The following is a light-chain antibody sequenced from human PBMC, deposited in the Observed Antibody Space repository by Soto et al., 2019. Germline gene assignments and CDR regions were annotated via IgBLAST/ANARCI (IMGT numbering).Light chain of an antibody. CDR1: QTVRTY. Sequence: DIQMTQSPSSLSASVGDRVTITCRASQTVRTYLNWYQQKPGKAPTLLVYAASTLESAVPPRFSGAGSETDFTLTISGLPPEDFATYYCQQTFSTPSTFGQGTRLE. V-gene: IGKV1-39*01. J-gene: IGKJ5*01. CDR3: QQTFSTPST. CDR2: AAS.